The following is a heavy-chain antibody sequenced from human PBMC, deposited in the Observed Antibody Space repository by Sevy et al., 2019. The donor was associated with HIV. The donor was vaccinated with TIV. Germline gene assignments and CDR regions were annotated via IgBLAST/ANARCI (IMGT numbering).Heavy chain of an antibody. CDR2: LNGGGGST. CDR1: GFTFSSYA. CDR3: AKDRIWELGDAFDI. Sequence: GGSLRLSCAASGFTFSSYAMNWVRQAPGKGLQWVPGLNGGGGSTSYAGSVKGRFAISRDNSKNTLYLQMNSLRAEDTAVYYCAKDRIWELGDAFDIWGQGTMVTVSS. D-gene: IGHD3-10*01. V-gene: IGHV3-23*01. J-gene: IGHJ3*02.